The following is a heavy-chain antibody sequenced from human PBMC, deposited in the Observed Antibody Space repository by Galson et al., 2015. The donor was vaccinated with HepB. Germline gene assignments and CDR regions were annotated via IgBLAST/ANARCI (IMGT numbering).Heavy chain of an antibody. V-gene: IGHV3-23*01. D-gene: IGHD3-9*01. J-gene: IGHJ4*02. CDR3: AKVFPEKTDDWYRQALYYFDS. CDR1: GFTFSYYA. Sequence: SLRLSCAASGFTFSYYAMSWVRQAPGKGLEWISAITPSGDNTYSADSMKGRFTISRDNSRNTLFLQMNNLRADDTAIYFCAKVFPEKTDDWYRQALYYFDSWGQGTRVTVSS. CDR2: ITPSGDNT.